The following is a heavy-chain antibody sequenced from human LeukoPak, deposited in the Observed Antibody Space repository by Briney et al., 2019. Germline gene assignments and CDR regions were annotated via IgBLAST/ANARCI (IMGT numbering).Heavy chain of an antibody. V-gene: IGHV3-53*01. J-gene: IGHJ3*02. Sequence: PGGSLRLSCAASGVTVSSNYMSWVRQAPGKGLEWVSSISRCGITYLADSVKVRLTISRDNSKNTVYIQMNSLRAKDAAVDFCTRVRLDRSERNLDAFENWGQGTMVTVSS. CDR2: ISRCGIT. CDR1: GVTVSSNY. D-gene: IGHD1-14*01. CDR3: TRVRLDRSERNLDAFEN.